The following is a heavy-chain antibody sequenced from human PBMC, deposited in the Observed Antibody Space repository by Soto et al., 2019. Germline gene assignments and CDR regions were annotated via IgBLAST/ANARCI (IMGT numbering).Heavy chain of an antibody. J-gene: IGHJ5*02. CDR2: IYWNDDK. V-gene: IGHV2-5*01. D-gene: IGHD6-6*01. CDR1: GFSLSTSGVG. CDR3: AHSDLLLYSSSSSRNWFDP. Sequence: SGPTLVNPTQTLTLTCTFSGFSLSTSGVGVGWIRQPPGKALEWLALIYWNDDKRYSPSLKSRLTITKDTSKNQVVLTMTNMDPVDTATYYRAHSDLLLYSSSSSRNWFDPWGQGTLVTVSS.